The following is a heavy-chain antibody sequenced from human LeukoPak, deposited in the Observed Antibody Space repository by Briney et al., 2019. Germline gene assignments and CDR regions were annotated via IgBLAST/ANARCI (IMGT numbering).Heavy chain of an antibody. V-gene: IGHV3-15*01. CDR3: TTVGSYGYIFGLD. CDR2: IKSKNDGGTT. Sequence: TGGSLRLSCAASGFTFSNDWMTWVRLAPGKGLEWVGRIKSKNDGGTTDYAAPVKGRFTISRDDSKNTLYLQMNSLKTEDTAVYYCTTVGSYGYIFGLDWGQGTLVTVSS. J-gene: IGHJ4*02. CDR1: GFTFSNDW. D-gene: IGHD5-18*01.